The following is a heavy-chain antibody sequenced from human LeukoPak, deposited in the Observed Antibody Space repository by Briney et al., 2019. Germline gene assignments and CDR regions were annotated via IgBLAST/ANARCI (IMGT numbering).Heavy chain of an antibody. V-gene: IGHV3-23*01. Sequence: PGGSLRLSCAASGFTFSSYAMSWVRQAPGKGLEWVSAISGSGGSTYYADSVKGRFTISRDNSKNTLFLQMNSLRAEDTAVYYCAGTYCNGGDCYTWFDPWGQGTLVTVSS. D-gene: IGHD2-21*02. CDR1: GFTFSSYA. CDR2: ISGSGGST. CDR3: AGTYCNGGDCYTWFDP. J-gene: IGHJ5*02.